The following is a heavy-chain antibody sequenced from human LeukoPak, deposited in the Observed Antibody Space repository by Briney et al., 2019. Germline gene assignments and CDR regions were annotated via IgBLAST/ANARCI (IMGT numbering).Heavy chain of an antibody. Sequence: PGGSLRLSCAASGFTVSSNYMSWVRQAPGKGLEWVSVIYRGSNTYYADSVKGRFTISRDNSKNTLYLQMNSLRVEDTAVYYCATLVAKHWGQGTLVTVSS. J-gene: IGHJ4*02. CDR1: GFTVSSNY. D-gene: IGHD5-12*01. CDR2: IYRGSNT. V-gene: IGHV3-53*01. CDR3: ATLVAKH.